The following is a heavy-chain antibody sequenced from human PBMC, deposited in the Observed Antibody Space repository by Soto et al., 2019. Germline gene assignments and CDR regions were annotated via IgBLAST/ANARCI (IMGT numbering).Heavy chain of an antibody. D-gene: IGHD3-22*01. CDR3: ARDRVPHYYDSSGYGMDV. Sequence: VQLVESGGGVVQPGRSLRLSCAASGFTFSNYGMHWVRQAPGKGLEWVAVIWYDGSNKYYADSVKGRFTISRDNSKNTLYVQMNSLRAEDTAVYYCARDRVPHYYDSSGYGMDVWGHGTTVTVSS. CDR2: IWYDGSNK. CDR1: GFTFSNYG. V-gene: IGHV3-33*01. J-gene: IGHJ6*02.